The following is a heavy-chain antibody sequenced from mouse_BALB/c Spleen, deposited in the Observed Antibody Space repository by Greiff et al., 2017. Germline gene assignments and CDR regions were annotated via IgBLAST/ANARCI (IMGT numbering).Heavy chain of an antibody. J-gene: IGHJ2*01. Sequence: EVKLQESGPSLVKPSQSLSLTCSATGDSITSGYWNWIRQFPGNKLEYMGYISYSGSTYYNPAPKSRISITRDTSKNQDYLQLNSVTTEDTATYYCARTVVARRGFDDWGQGTTLTVSS. D-gene: IGHD1-1*01. CDR3: ARTVVARRGFDD. CDR1: GDSITSGY. CDR2: ISYSGST. V-gene: IGHV3-8*02.